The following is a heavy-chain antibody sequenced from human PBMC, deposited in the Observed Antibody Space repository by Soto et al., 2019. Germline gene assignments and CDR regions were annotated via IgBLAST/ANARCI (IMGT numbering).Heavy chain of an antibody. CDR1: VYDFTYYG. J-gene: IGHJ4*02. V-gene: IGHV1-18*01. CDR3: AKNNTSSIDF. D-gene: IGHD6-13*01. Sequence: QVELVQSGAEMRRPGASVKVSCQTSVYDFTYYGITWVRQAPGQGLEWMGWISVYNSYAHSAQKCRDRVIMTTESTTKTACLELTALRSDDTAVYYCAKNNTSSIDFWGQGTLVTVSS. CDR2: ISVYNSYA.